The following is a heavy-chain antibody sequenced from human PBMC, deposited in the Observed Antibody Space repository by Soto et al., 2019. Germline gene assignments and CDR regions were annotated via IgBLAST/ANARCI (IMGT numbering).Heavy chain of an antibody. V-gene: IGHV2-5*02. CDR1: GFSLSTSAVG. J-gene: IGHJ4*02. D-gene: IGHD2-15*01. CDR3: AHLVVAGLTYYFDY. Sequence: QITLKESGPTLVKPTQTLTLTCTFSGFSLSTSAVGVGWIRQPPGKALDWLAFIYWDDDKRYSPSLKSSLTITKDPSKNLVVLPMTNMDPVDTATYYCAHLVVAGLTYYFDYWGQGTLVTVSS. CDR2: IYWDDDK.